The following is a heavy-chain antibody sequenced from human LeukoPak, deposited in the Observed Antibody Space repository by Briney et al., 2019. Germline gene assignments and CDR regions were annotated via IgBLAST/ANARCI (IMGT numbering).Heavy chain of an antibody. Sequence: PRGSLRLSCAASGFTFYDYGVSWVRHAPERGLEWVSGINWNVGSTGYADSVKSGFTTSRDTPKNTLYLQMNSLRAEDTAVYYCKRSLSGSDYSPDYWGQGTLVTVSS. J-gene: IGHJ4*02. CDR1: GFTFYDYG. CDR2: INWNVGST. CDR3: KRSLSGSDYSPDY. V-gene: IGHV3-20*04. D-gene: IGHD2-21*01.